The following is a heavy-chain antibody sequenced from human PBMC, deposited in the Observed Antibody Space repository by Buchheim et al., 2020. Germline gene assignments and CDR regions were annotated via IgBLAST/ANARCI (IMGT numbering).Heavy chain of an antibody. Sequence: QVQLQQWGAGLLKPSETLSLTCAVYGGSFSGYYWSWIRQSPGKGLEWIGEINHSGSTNYNPSLKSRVTISVDRSKNQFSLKLSSVTAADTAVYYCARGFGRIAARPYFDYWGQGTL. J-gene: IGHJ4*02. D-gene: IGHD6-6*01. CDR1: GGSFSGYY. V-gene: IGHV4-34*01. CDR3: ARGFGRIAARPYFDY. CDR2: INHSGST.